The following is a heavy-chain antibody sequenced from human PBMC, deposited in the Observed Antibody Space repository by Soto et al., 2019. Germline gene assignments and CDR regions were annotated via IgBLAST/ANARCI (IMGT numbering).Heavy chain of an antibody. Sequence: SETLSLTCAVSGGSISSGDYSWSWIRQPPGKGLEWIGYIYHSGTTYYNPSLKSRVTISLDRSKNQFSLELSPVTAADTAVYYCARVEAATGTRYFDYWGQGTLVTVSS. D-gene: IGHD6-13*01. CDR3: ARVEAATGTRYFDY. V-gene: IGHV4-30-2*01. J-gene: IGHJ4*02. CDR2: IYHSGTT. CDR1: GGSISSGDYS.